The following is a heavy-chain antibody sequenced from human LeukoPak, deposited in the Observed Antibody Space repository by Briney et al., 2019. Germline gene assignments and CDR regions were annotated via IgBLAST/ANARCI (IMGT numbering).Heavy chain of an antibody. D-gene: IGHD3-22*01. V-gene: IGHV3-20*04. J-gene: IGHJ4*02. CDR1: GFTFDDYG. Sequence: GGSLRLSCAASGFTFDDYGMSWVRQAPGKGLEWVSGINWNGGSTGYADSVKGRFTISRDNAKNSLYLQMNSLRAEDTALYYCARGAGDYYDSGGYYYFDYWGQGTLVTVSS. CDR3: ARGAGDYYDSGGYYYFDY. CDR2: INWNGGST.